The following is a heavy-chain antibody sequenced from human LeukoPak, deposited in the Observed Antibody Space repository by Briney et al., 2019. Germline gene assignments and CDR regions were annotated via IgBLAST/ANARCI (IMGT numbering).Heavy chain of an antibody. CDR1: GGSISSGGYS. J-gene: IGHJ4*02. D-gene: IGHD3-22*01. V-gene: IGHV4-30-4*07. Sequence: SETLSLTCAVSGGSISSGGYSWSWIRQPPGKGLEWIGYIYYSGSTYYNPSLKSRVTISVDTSKNQFSLKLSSVTAADTAVYYCARGSYDSSGYYFDYWGQGTLVTVSS. CDR2: IYYSGST. CDR3: ARGSYDSSGYYFDY.